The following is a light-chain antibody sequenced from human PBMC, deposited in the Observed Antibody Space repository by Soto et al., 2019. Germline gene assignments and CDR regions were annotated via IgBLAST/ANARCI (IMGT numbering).Light chain of an antibody. Sequence: QMTQSPSSLSASVGDRITITCRASRDIANYLAWYQQKPGKVPKLLIYAASTLQSGVPSRFSGGGSGTDFTLTIISLQPEDVATYYCQKYNSVPLTFGQGTKVDIK. CDR3: QKYNSVPLT. V-gene: IGKV1-27*01. CDR2: AAS. CDR1: RDIANY. J-gene: IGKJ1*01.